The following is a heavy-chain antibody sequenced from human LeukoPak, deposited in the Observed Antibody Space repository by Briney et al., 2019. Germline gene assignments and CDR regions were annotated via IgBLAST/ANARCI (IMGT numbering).Heavy chain of an antibody. CDR1: GFTFSSYA. Sequence: GGSLRLSCAASGFTFSSYAMSWVRQAPRKGVEWVSAISGSGGSTYYADSVKGRFTISRDNSKNTLYLQMNSLRAEDTAVYYCAKFSSSSPADFDYWGQGTLVTVSS. J-gene: IGHJ4*02. D-gene: IGHD6-6*01. CDR2: ISGSGGST. CDR3: AKFSSSSPADFDY. V-gene: IGHV3-23*01.